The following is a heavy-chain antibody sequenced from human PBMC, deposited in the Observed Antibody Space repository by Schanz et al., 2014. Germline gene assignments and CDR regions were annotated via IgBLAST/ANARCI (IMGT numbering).Heavy chain of an antibody. D-gene: IGHD6-13*01. CDR1: GFTMRNEW. Sequence: EVHLEESGGGLVQPGGSQRLSCAASGFTMRNEWMSWVRQAPGKGLEWVARIKSRIHGGTTDYAAPVKGRFTISRDDSKHTVYLQMDSLKTEDTALYYCTTAHYSSNYETLDYWGQGTLVTVSS. CDR3: TTAHYSSNYETLDY. J-gene: IGHJ4*02. CDR2: IKSRIHGGTT. V-gene: IGHV3-15*01.